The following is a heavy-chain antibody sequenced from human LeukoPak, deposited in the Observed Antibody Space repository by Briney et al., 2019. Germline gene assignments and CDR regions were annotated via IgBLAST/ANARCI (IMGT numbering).Heavy chain of an antibody. CDR2: ISSGSTYT. Sequence: GGSLRLSCAASGFAFSDYYMTWIRQAPGKGLEWVSYISSGSTYTNYGDAVKGRFIISRDNAKNSLYLQMNSLRAEDTAVYYCARGAVAGADFDYWGQGTLVTVSS. V-gene: IGHV3-11*06. J-gene: IGHJ4*02. D-gene: IGHD6-19*01. CDR3: ARGAVAGADFDY. CDR1: GFAFSDYY.